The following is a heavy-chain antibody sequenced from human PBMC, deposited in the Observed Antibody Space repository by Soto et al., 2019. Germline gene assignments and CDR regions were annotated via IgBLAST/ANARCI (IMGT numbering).Heavy chain of an antibody. CDR3: ARDRWVTTDSFDY. J-gene: IGHJ4*02. V-gene: IGHV1-3*01. CDR2: IDAGTGNT. Sequence: ASVKVSCKASGYTFTTYAIHWVRQAPGQSLEWMGWIDAGTGNTRYSQKFQDRVTITTGTSATTAYMELSSLRSEDTAVYYCARDRWVTTDSFDYWGQGTLVTVSS. CDR1: GYTFTTYA. D-gene: IGHD4-17*01.